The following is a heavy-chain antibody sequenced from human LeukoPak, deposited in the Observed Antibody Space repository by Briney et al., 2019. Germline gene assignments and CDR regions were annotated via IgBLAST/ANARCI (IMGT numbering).Heavy chain of an antibody. D-gene: IGHD2-2*01. J-gene: IGHJ4*02. V-gene: IGHV4-61*02. CDR2: IYTSGST. CDR3: AREVHCSSASCYAFIDY. CDR1: GGSISSGSYY. Sequence: SQTLSLTCTVSGGSISSGSYYWSWIRQPAGKGLEWVGRIYTSGSTNYNPSLKSRVTISVDTSKNQFSLKLSSVTAADTAVYYCAREVHCSSASCYAFIDYWGQGTLVTVSS.